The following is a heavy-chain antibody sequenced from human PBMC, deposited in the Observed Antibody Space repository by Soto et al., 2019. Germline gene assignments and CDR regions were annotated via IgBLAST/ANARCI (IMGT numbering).Heavy chain of an antibody. CDR2: ISWKSGSI. Sequence: GGSLRLSCAASGFRFSNHAMHWVRQTPGKGLEWVAGISWKSGSIAYADSVKGRFTISRDNAKNSLFLQMNSLRAEDTAFYYCAKDVYSSTWNSFDYWGQGTLVTVSS. V-gene: IGHV3-9*01. CDR1: GFRFSNHA. D-gene: IGHD6-13*01. CDR3: AKDVYSSTWNSFDY. J-gene: IGHJ4*02.